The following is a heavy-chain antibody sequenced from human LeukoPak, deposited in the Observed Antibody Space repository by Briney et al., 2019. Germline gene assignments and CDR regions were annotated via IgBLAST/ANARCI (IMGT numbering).Heavy chain of an antibody. Sequence: SETLSLTCAVSGGSIRSNNHYWGWIRQPPGKGLEWIGNIYFNGNIAYNPSLQSRVTISVNTSKNQFSLRLISVTAADTAVFYCASLRVPGYFDYWGPGNLVTVSS. J-gene: IGHJ4*03. CDR3: ASLRVPGYFDY. CDR2: IYFNGNI. CDR1: GGSIRSNNHY. V-gene: IGHV4-39*07. D-gene: IGHD5/OR15-5a*01.